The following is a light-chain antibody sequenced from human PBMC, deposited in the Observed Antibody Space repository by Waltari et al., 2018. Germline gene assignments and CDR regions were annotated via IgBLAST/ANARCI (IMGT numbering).Light chain of an antibody. CDR2: DAS. J-gene: IGKJ4*01. V-gene: IGKV1-33*01. CDR1: QDIRKF. Sequence: DIQMTQSPSSLSASVGDRVTITCQASQDIRKFLNWFQQKPGTAPKVVIYDASNLEKGAPSRFSGSGSGTRFTLTISSLQPDDFATYYCQQYDILPLTFGGGTRVE. CDR3: QQYDILPLT.